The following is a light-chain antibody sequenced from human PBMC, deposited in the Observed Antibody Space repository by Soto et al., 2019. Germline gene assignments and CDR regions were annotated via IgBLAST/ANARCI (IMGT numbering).Light chain of an antibody. CDR2: SNN. Sequence: QSVLTQPPSASGTPGQRVTISCSGSSSNIGSNYVYWYQQLPGTAPKHLIYSNNQRPSGVPDRFSGSKSGTSASLAISGLRSEDEADYYCAAWDDSLSGYVFGTATKVTVL. CDR3: AAWDDSLSGYV. V-gene: IGLV1-47*02. J-gene: IGLJ1*01. CDR1: SSNIGSNY.